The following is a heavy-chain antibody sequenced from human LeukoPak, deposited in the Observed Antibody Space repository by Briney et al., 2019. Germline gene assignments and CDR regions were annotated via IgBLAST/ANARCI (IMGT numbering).Heavy chain of an antibody. D-gene: IGHD6-13*01. J-gene: IGHJ4*02. Sequence: PGGSLRLSCAASGFTVSSNYMSWVRQAPGKGLEWFSVIYSGGSTYYADSVKGRFTISRDNSKNTLYLQMNSLRAEDTAVYYCARGYSSSWVFDYWGQGTLVTVSS. CDR1: GFTVSSNY. CDR2: IYSGGST. CDR3: ARGYSSSWVFDY. V-gene: IGHV3-53*01.